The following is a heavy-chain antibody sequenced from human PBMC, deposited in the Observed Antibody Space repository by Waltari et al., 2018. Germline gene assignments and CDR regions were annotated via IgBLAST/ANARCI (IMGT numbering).Heavy chain of an antibody. Sequence: QVDLVESGGGVVQPGRSLRLSCAASGFPFPHYDMHWVRQARGKGLEWVAAISFDSNNKYYTDSVKGRFTISRDNSKNMLYLEMNSLGTEDTALYYCASVADTGYKTNWGQGTLVTVSS. V-gene: IGHV3-30-3*01. D-gene: IGHD5-12*01. CDR2: ISFDSNNK. CDR1: GFPFPHYD. J-gene: IGHJ4*02. CDR3: ASVADTGYKTN.